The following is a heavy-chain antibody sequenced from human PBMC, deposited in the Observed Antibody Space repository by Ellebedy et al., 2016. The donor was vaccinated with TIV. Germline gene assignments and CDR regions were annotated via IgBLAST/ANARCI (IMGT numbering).Heavy chain of an antibody. CDR1: GYTFTTFG. CDR3: SREDSYSGTSSLEFDF. CDR2: ISAYSGNT. J-gene: IGHJ4*02. V-gene: IGHV1-18*01. Sequence: AASVKVSCKASGYTFTTFGISWVRQAPGQGLEWMGWISAYSGNTKYAQKFQDRVTMTTDTSTSTAYMELRSLKSDDTAVYFCSREDSYSGTSSLEFDFWGQGTLVTVSS. D-gene: IGHD1-26*01.